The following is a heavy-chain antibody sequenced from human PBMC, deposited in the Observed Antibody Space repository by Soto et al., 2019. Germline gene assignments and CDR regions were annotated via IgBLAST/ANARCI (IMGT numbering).Heavy chain of an antibody. D-gene: IGHD3-10*01. CDR3: ATKPWFGELSLHMDV. V-gene: IGHV4-39*01. CDR1: GGSSSSSSYY. Sequence: PSKTLALTCTVYGGSSSSSSYYWGWILQPPGKGLEWIGSIYYSGSTYYNPSLKSRVTISVDTSKNQFSLKLSSVTAADTAVYYCATKPWFGELSLHMDVWGKGTTVT. CDR2: IYYSGST. J-gene: IGHJ6*03.